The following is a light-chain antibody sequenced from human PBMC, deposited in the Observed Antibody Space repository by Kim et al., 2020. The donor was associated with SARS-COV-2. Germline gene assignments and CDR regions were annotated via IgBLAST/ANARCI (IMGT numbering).Light chain of an antibody. CDR2: GAS. V-gene: IGKV3-20*01. CDR3: QQSGTSPFT. J-gene: IGKJ3*01. CDR1: QSISISY. Sequence: EIVLTQSPGALSLSPGERATLSCRASQSISISYVAWYQQKPGQAPRLLIYGASSRATGIPDRFSGSETGTDFTLTISRLEPEDFAVYYCQQSGTSPFTFGPGTKVDIK.